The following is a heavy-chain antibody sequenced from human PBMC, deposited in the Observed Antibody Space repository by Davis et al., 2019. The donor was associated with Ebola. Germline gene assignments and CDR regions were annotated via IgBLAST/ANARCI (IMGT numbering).Heavy chain of an antibody. Sequence: SETLSLTCTVSGGSISSSSYYWGWIRQPPGKGLEWIGSIYYSGSTYYNPSLKSRVTISVDTSKNQFSLKLSSVTAADTAVYYRARLGGTVTTDRYYYYYGMDVWGQGTTVTVSS. D-gene: IGHD4-17*01. CDR3: ARLGGTVTTDRYYYYYGMDV. J-gene: IGHJ6*02. V-gene: IGHV4-39*01. CDR1: GGSISSSSYY. CDR2: IYYSGST.